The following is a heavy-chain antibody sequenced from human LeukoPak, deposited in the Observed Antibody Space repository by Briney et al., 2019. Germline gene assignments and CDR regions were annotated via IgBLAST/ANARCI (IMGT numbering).Heavy chain of an antibody. CDR2: ISHSGST. V-gene: IGHV4-4*02. CDR3: AREGDSSSVGWFDP. J-gene: IGHJ5*02. CDR1: GDSISSNKW. D-gene: IGHD6-13*01. Sequence: SETLSLTCTVSGDSISSNKWWSWVRQSPGKGLEWIGEISHSGSTNYSPSLKSRLTISVDKSTNQSSLDLNSVTAADTAVYYCAREGDSSSVGWFDPWGQGTLVTVSS.